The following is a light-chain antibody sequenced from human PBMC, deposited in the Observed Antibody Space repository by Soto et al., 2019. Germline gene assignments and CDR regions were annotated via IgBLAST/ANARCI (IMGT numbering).Light chain of an antibody. Sequence: QSVLTQPPSVSGAPGQRVTISCTGSSSNIGAGYDVHWYQQLPGTAPKLLIYGNSTRPSGVPDRFSGSKSGTSASLSITGLQAEDEADYYCQSYDSSLSGVVFGGVTKQTVL. CDR1: SSNIGAGYD. CDR3: QSYDSSLSGVV. V-gene: IGLV1-40*01. J-gene: IGLJ2*01. CDR2: GNS.